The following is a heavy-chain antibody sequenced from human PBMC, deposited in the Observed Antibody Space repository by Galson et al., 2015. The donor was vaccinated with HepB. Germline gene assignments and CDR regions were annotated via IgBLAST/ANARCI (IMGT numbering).Heavy chain of an antibody. V-gene: IGHV4-31*03. Sequence: TLSLTCTVSGGSISSGGYYWSWIRQHPGKGLEWIGYIYYSGSTYYNPSLKSRVTISVDTSKNQFSLKLSSVTAADTAVYYCAREAMVAAAGNWAAKRAFDIWGQGTMVTVSS. J-gene: IGHJ3*02. CDR3: AREAMVAAAGNWAAKRAFDI. CDR2: IYYSGST. D-gene: IGHD6-13*01. CDR1: GGSISSGGYY.